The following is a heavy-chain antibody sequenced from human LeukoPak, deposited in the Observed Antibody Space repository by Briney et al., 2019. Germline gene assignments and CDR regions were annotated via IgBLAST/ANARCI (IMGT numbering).Heavy chain of an antibody. V-gene: IGHV1-18*01. J-gene: IGHJ5*02. CDR3: ARDQRGIGVVVIIDGTWFDP. CDR1: GYTFTSDG. Sequence: ASVKVSCKASGYTFTSDGISWGRHAPGQRLEWMGCISADNGNTNYAQKLQGIVTMTTDTSTSTAYMALRSLRSDDTAVYYCARDQRGIGVVVIIDGTWFDPWGQGTLVTVSS. CDR2: ISADNGNT. D-gene: IGHD3-22*01.